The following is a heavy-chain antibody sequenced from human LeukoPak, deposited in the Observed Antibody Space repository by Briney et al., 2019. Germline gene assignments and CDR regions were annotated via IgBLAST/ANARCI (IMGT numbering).Heavy chain of an antibody. CDR3: ARLPLDYGDYGGFDN. CDR2: IYYTGST. CDR1: GGSISSSSYY. J-gene: IGHJ4*02. V-gene: IGHV4-39*07. Sequence: SETLSLTCTVSGGSISSSSYYWGWIRQPPGKGLEWIGSIYYTGSTNYNPSLKSRVTISVDTSKNQFSLKLSSVTAADTAIYYCARLPLDYGDYGGFDNWGQGTLVTVST. D-gene: IGHD4-23*01.